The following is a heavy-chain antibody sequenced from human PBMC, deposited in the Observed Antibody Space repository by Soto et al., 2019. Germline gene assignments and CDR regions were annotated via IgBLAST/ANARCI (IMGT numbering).Heavy chain of an antibody. CDR3: ARDLFYDSSATSVRNFDY. CDR2: INPNSGGT. J-gene: IGHJ4*02. V-gene: IGHV1-2*02. Sequence: ASVKVSCKASGYTFTGYYMHWVRQAPGQGLEWTGWINPNSGGTNYAQKFQGRVTMTRDTSISTAYMELSRLRSDDTAVYYCARDLFYDSSATSVRNFDYWGQGTLVTVSS. CDR1: GYTFTGYY. D-gene: IGHD3-22*01.